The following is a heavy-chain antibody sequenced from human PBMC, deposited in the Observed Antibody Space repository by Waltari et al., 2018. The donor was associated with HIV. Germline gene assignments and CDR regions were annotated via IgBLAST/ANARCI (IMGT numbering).Heavy chain of an antibody. CDR1: GGSVGSSSTY. CDR3: APYYYISSRHYFDS. Sequence: QLQLQESGPGLVKPSEPLSLTCTVSGGSVGSSSTYWGWIRQPPGKGLEWIGSINYSGNSYYNPSLKSRVTTSVDTSKNQLSLNLSSVTAADTAVYYCAPYYYISSRHYFDSWGQGTLVTVSS. D-gene: IGHD3-16*01. J-gene: IGHJ4*02. V-gene: IGHV4-39*07. CDR2: INYSGNS.